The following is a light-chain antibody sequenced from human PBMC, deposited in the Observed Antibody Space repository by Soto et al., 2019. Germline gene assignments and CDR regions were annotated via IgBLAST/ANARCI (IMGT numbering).Light chain of an antibody. J-gene: IGKJ4*01. V-gene: IGKV1-8*01. CDR3: QQYYSYPT. Sequence: AIRMTQSPSSFSASTGDRVTITCRASQGLSSYLAWYQQKPGQAPKLLLYAASTLQSGVPSRFSGSGSGTDDTLTISCLQSEEVATYYCQQYYSYPTFGGGTKVEIK. CDR2: AAS. CDR1: QGLSSY.